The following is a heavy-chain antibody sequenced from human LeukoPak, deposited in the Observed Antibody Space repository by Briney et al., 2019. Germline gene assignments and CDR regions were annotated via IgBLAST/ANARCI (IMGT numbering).Heavy chain of an antibody. CDR3: ARHSLGGRGLLVVTAIRDWFDP. CDR2: TILIGST. V-gene: IGHV4-30-2*03. Sequence: SETRPLTCAFSGASIGSGGYSGGWIRQPPGKGLEWIGYTILIGSTYYNPSLKSRVTISVDTSKNQFSLKLSSVTAADTAVYYCARHSLGGRGLLVVTAIRDWFDPWGQGTLVTVSS. J-gene: IGHJ5*02. D-gene: IGHD2-21*02. CDR1: GASIGSGGYS.